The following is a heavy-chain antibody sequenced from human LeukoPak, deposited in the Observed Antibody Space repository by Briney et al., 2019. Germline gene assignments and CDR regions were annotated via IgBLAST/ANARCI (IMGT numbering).Heavy chain of an antibody. D-gene: IGHD6-19*01. CDR3: AKKGIAVAAYYYYYMDV. CDR1: GFTFSDYY. Sequence: PGGSLRLSCAASGFTFSDYYMSWIRQAPGKGLEWVSYISSSGSTIYYADSVKGRFTISRDNAKNSLYLQMNSLRAEDTAVYYCAKKGIAVAAYYYYYMDVWGKGTTVTVSS. J-gene: IGHJ6*03. V-gene: IGHV3-11*01. CDR2: ISSSGSTI.